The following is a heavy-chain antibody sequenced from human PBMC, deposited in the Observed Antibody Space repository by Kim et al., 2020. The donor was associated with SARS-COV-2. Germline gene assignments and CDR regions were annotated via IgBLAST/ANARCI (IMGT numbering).Heavy chain of an antibody. CDR1: GGSISSYY. CDR3: ARDYYDSSGHIAPLYDI. D-gene: IGHD3-22*01. Sequence: SETLSLTCTVSGGSISSYYWSWIRQPAGKGLEWIGRIYTSGSTNYNPSLKSRVTMSVDTSKNQFSLKLSSVTAADTAVYYCARDYYDSSGHIAPLYDIWGQGTMVTVSS. V-gene: IGHV4-4*07. J-gene: IGHJ3*02. CDR2: IYTSGST.